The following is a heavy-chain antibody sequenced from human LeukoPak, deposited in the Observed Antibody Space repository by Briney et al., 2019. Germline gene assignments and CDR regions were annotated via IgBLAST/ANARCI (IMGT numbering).Heavy chain of an antibody. CDR1: GFTFSNYG. CDR2: IRYDGSNK. J-gene: IGHJ4*02. D-gene: IGHD3-10*01. Sequence: GGSLRLSCVASGFTFSNYGMHWVRQAPGKGLEWVALIRYDGSNKYYADSVKGRFTISRDNSKNTLYLQMNSLRAEDTAVYYCAKSRGTMVRGVIDYWGQGTLVTVSS. V-gene: IGHV3-30*02. CDR3: AKSRGTMVRGVIDY.